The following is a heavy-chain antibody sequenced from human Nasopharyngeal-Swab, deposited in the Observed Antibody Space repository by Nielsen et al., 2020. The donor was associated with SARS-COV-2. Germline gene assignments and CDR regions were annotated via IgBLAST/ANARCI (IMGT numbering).Heavy chain of an antibody. CDR3: ARGLGYCSGGSCYSSDGMDV. Sequence: GESLKISCAASGFTFSSYEMNWVRQAPGKGLEWVSYISSSGSTRYYADSVKGRFTISRDNAKNSLYLQMNSLRAEDTAVYYCARGLGYCSGGSCYSSDGMDVWGQGTTVTVSS. D-gene: IGHD2-15*01. CDR1: GFTFSSYE. CDR2: ISSSGSTR. V-gene: IGHV3-48*03. J-gene: IGHJ6*02.